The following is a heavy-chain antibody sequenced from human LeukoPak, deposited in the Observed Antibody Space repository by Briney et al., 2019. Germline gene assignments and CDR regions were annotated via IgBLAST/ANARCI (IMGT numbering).Heavy chain of an antibody. V-gene: IGHV4-39*01. J-gene: IGHJ6*02. D-gene: IGHD3-16*01. CDR1: GGSFSSSSYY. Sequence: SETLSLTCTVSGGSFSSSSYYWGWIRQPPGKGLEWIGSTYYSGSTYYNPSLKSRLTISVDTSKSQFSLQLSSVTAADTAVYYCARQDGGGWGGEPPRYYYYGMDVWGQGPRSPSP. CDR2: TYYSGST. CDR3: ARQDGGGWGGEPPRYYYYGMDV.